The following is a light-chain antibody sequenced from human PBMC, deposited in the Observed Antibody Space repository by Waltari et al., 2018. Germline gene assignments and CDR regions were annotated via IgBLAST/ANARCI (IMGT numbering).Light chain of an antibody. Sequence: QLVLTQSPSASASLGASVKLTCTLASGHSSNIVAWLPQQPEEGPRYLMKINSDGSPSKGDEIPDRFSGSSAGAERYLTSSSVQAEDEADYYCQPGGHGTWVFGGGTKLTVL. CDR2: INSDGSP. CDR1: SGHSSNI. J-gene: IGLJ3*02. CDR3: QPGGHGTWV. V-gene: IGLV4-69*01.